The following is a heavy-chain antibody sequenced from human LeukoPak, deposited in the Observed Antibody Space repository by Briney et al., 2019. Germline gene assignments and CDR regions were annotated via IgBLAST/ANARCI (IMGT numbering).Heavy chain of an antibody. D-gene: IGHD3-10*01. J-gene: IGHJ4*02. Sequence: WIRQAPGKGLEWVSGITGNGGTTYYADSVKGRFTISRDNSKNTLYLQMNSLRAEDTAVYYCARALWFGETFPAYWGQGTLVTVSS. CDR2: ITGNGGTT. CDR3: ARALWFGETFPAY. V-gene: IGHV3-23*01.